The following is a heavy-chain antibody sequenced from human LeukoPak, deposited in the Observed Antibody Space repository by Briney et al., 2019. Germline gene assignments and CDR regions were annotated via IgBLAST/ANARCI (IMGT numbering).Heavy chain of an antibody. D-gene: IGHD1-26*01. CDR2: IIPILGIP. Sequence: GASVKVSCKASGGTFSSYAISWVRQAPGQGLEWMGRIIPILGIPNYAQKFQGRVTITADKSTSTAYMELRSLRSDDTAVYYCARDKVGAILYYYYGMDVWGQGTTVTVSS. CDR3: ARDKVGAILYYYYGMDV. CDR1: GGTFSSYA. J-gene: IGHJ6*02. V-gene: IGHV1-69*04.